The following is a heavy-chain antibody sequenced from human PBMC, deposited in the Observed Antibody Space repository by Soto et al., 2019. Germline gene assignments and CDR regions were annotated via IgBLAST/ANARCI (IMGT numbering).Heavy chain of an antibody. J-gene: IGHJ4*02. CDR1: GFTFSSYD. Sequence: SLRLSCAASGFTFSSYDMHWVRQATGKGLEWVSAIGTAGDTYYPGSVKGRFTISRENAKNSLYLQMNSLRAGDTAVYYCARGSTYSSSRRFDYWGQGTLVTVSS. V-gene: IGHV3-13*01. CDR3: ARGSTYSSSRRFDY. D-gene: IGHD6-6*01. CDR2: IGTAGDT.